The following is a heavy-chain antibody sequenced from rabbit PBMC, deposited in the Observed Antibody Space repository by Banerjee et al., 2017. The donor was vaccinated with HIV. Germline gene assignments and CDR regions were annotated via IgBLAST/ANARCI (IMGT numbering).Heavy chain of an antibody. V-gene: IGHV1S45*01. CDR3: ARDAGYAGSNL. CDR1: GLDLSSSYW. D-gene: IGHD4-2*01. CDR2: IYTGDGNT. Sequence: EESGGDLVKPEGSLTLTCKASGLDLSSSYWICWVRQAPGKGPEWIACIYTGDGNTYYASWAKGRFTISRTSSTTVALQMTSLTAADTATYFCARDAGYAGSNLWGPGTLVTVS. J-gene: IGHJ4*01.